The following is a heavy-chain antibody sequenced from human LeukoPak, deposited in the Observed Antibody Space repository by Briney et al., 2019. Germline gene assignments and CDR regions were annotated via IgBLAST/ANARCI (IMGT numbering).Heavy chain of an antibody. CDR1: GGSISSYY. CDR2: IYTSGST. CDR3: ARGGMIVVPGGWYFDL. J-gene: IGHJ2*01. V-gene: IGHV4-4*07. D-gene: IGHD3-22*01. Sequence: SETLSLTCTVSGGSISSYYWSWIRQPARKGLEWIGRIYTSGSTNYNPSLKSRVTMSVDTSKNQFSLKLSSVTAADTAVYYCARGGMIVVPGGWYFDLWGRGTLVTVSS.